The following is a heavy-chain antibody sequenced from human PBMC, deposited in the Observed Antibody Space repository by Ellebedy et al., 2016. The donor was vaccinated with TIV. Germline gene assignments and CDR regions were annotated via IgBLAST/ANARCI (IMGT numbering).Heavy chain of an antibody. Sequence: PGGSLRLSCAASGFTFRSYDMHWVRQVTGKGLEWVSGLGVAGDTYYPGSVKGRFTISRENAKHSLYLQMNSLRAGDTAVYYCARALGKGGRLTDYWGQGTLVTVSS. D-gene: IGHD1-14*01. CDR3: ARALGKGGRLTDY. CDR1: GFTFRSYD. V-gene: IGHV3-13*01. J-gene: IGHJ4*02. CDR2: LGVAGDT.